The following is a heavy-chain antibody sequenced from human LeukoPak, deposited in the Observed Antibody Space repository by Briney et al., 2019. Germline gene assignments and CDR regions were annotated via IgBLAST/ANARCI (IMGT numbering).Heavy chain of an antibody. Sequence: GGSLRLSCAASGFTFSAYNMNWVRQAPGKGLEWVAFIQYDGSNEYYADSVKGRFTISRDNSKNTLHLQMSSLRAEDTAVYYCAKDRRPAGYYYYYYMDVWGKGTTVTVSS. CDR3: AKDRRPAGYYYYYYMDV. V-gene: IGHV3-30*02. CDR1: GFTFSAYN. CDR2: IQYDGSNE. D-gene: IGHD6-13*01. J-gene: IGHJ6*03.